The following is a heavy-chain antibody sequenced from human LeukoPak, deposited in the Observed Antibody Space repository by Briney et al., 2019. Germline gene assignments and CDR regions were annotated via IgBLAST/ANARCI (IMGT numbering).Heavy chain of an antibody. CDR3: TKDSVAMVTTSDY. J-gene: IGHJ4*02. Sequence: GGSLRLSCVASGFTFSSYWATWVRQAPGKGLEWVANIDPDGSHQYYVDSVKGRFTISKDNAKNSLYLQMNSLRAEDTAVYYCTKDSVAMVTTSDYWGQGTLVTVSS. V-gene: IGHV3-7*01. D-gene: IGHD5-18*01. CDR1: GFTFSSYW. CDR2: IDPDGSHQ.